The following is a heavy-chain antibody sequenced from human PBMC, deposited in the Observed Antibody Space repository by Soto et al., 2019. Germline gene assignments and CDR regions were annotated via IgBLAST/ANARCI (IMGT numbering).Heavy chain of an antibody. CDR3: ARDRTDFWSGYPDY. Sequence: VGSLRLSCAASGFTFSSYSMNWVRQAPGKGLEWVSSISSSSSYIYYADSVKGRFTISRDNAKNSLYLQMNSLRAEDTAVYYCARDRTDFWSGYPDYWGQGTLVTVSS. D-gene: IGHD3-3*01. CDR2: ISSSSSYI. V-gene: IGHV3-21*01. CDR1: GFTFSSYS. J-gene: IGHJ4*02.